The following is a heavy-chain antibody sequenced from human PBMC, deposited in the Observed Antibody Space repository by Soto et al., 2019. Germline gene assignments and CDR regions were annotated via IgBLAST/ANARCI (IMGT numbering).Heavy chain of an antibody. CDR1: GGTFSSYV. CDR2: IIPIFGTA. V-gene: IGHV1-69*01. D-gene: IGHD3-10*01. J-gene: IGHJ6*02. Sequence: QVQLVQSGAEVKKPGSSVKVSCQASGGTFSSYVISWVRQAPGQGLEWMGGIIPIFGTANYAQKFQGRVSITADESTSTAYMELSSLRYEDTAVYYCARMDNRWFGELLSHGMDVWGQGTTVTVSS. CDR3: ARMDNRWFGELLSHGMDV.